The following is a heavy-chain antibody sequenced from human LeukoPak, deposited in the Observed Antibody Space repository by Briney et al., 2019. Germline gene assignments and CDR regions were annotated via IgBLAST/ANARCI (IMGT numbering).Heavy chain of an antibody. CDR3: ARGGIVVVIRHGYDY. CDR2: INPSGGST. D-gene: IGHD3-22*01. J-gene: IGHJ4*02. Sequence: ASVKVSCKASGYTCTSYYMHWVRQAPGQGLEWMGIINPSGGSTSYAQKFQGRVTMTRDTSTSTVYMELSSLRSEDTAVYYCARGGIVVVIRHGYDYWGQGTLVTVSS. CDR1: GYTCTSYY. V-gene: IGHV1-46*01.